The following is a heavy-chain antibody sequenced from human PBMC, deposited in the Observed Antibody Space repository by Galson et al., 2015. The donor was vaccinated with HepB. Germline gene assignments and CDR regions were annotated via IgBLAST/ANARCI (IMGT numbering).Heavy chain of an antibody. CDR2: IYYSGST. J-gene: IGHJ5*02. Sequence: ETLSLTCTVSGGSISSYYWSWIRQPPGKGLEWIGYIYYSGSTNYNPSLKSRVTISVDTSKNQFSLKLSSVTAADTAVYYCARALAMVRGAFWFDPWGQGTLVTVSS. CDR1: GGSISSYY. D-gene: IGHD3-10*01. CDR3: ARALAMVRGAFWFDP. V-gene: IGHV4-59*01.